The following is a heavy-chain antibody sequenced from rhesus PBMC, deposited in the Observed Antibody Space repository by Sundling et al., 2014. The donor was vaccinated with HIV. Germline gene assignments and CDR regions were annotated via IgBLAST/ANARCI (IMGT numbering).Heavy chain of an antibody. D-gene: IGHD6-25*01. CDR2: INGNSGST. CDR1: GASISSYW. V-gene: IGHV4-80*01. J-gene: IGHJ4*01. Sequence: QVQLQESGPGLVKPSETLSLTCAVSGASISSYWWSWIRQPPGKGLEWIGEINGNSGSTNYNPSLKSRVTISRDTSKNQFSLKMSSVTAADTAVYYCAILSGNWEVDCWGQGVLVTVSS. CDR3: AILSGNWEVDC.